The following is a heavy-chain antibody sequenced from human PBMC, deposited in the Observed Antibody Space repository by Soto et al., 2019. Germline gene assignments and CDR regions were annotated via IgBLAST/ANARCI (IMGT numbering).Heavy chain of an antibody. CDR2: TYYRSKWYS. J-gene: IGHJ4*02. V-gene: IGHV6-1*01. CDR3: ARGSYYSGWV. D-gene: IGHD6-19*01. CDR1: GDSVSSTSTA. Sequence: SQTLSLTCVISGDSVSSTSTAWSWIRQSPSRGPERLGRTYYRSKWYSDYAVSVKSRSTINPDTSKNQFSLQLNSVTPDDTAVYYCARGSYYSGWVWGQGTLVTVSS.